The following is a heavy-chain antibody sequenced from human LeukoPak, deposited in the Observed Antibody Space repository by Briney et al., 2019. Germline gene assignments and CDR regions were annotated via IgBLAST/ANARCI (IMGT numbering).Heavy chain of an antibody. CDR2: MYYTGTI. J-gene: IGHJ1*01. V-gene: IGHV4-39*07. CDR3: ARPIRD. Sequence: SETLSLTCTVSGDSITSSSYYWGWIRQPPGKGLEWIGTMYYTGTIYYNPSLKSRVTISVDTSKNQFSLSLSSVTAADTAVYYCARPIRDWGQGTLVIVSS. CDR1: GDSITSSSYY.